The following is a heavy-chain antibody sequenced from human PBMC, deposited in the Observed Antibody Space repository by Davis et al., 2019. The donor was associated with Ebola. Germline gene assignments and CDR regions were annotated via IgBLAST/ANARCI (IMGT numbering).Heavy chain of an antibody. V-gene: IGHV1-45*03. CDR3: ASSIAVAGTFYYYGMDV. J-gene: IGHJ6*02. D-gene: IGHD6-19*01. Sequence: SVKVSCKASGYTFTYRYLHWVRQAPRQALEWMGWITPFNGNTNYAQKFQDRVTITRDRSMSTAYMELSSLRSEDTAMYYCASSIAVAGTFYYYGMDVWGQGTMVTVSS. CDR2: ITPFNGNT. CDR1: GYTFTYRY.